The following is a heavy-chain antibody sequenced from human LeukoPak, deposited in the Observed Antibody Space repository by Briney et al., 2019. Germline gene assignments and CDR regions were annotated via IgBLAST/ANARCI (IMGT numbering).Heavy chain of an antibody. CDR1: GFTVSSNY. CDR2: IYSGGST. V-gene: IGHV3-53*01. D-gene: IGHD2-15*01. CDR3: ARESYCSGGSCSSLDY. Sequence: GGSLRLSCAASGFTVSSNYMSWVRQAPGKGLEWVSAIYSGGSTYYADSVKGRFTISRDNSKNTLYLQMNSLRAEDTAVYYCARESYCSGGSCSSLDYWGQGTLVTVSS. J-gene: IGHJ4*02.